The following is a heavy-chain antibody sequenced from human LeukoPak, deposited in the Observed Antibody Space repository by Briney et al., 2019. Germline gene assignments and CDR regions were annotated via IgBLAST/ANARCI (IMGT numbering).Heavy chain of an antibody. J-gene: IGHJ4*02. CDR3: ARIDWNPDY. D-gene: IGHD3-9*01. V-gene: IGHV4-39*07. CDR2: IYYSGST. Sequence: SETLSLTCTVSGGSISSSNYYWGWIRQPPGKGLEWIGNIYYSGSTHYNPSLKSRVTISVDTSKNQFSLKLTSVTAADTAVYYCARIDWNPDYWGQGTLVTVSS. CDR1: GGSISSSNYY.